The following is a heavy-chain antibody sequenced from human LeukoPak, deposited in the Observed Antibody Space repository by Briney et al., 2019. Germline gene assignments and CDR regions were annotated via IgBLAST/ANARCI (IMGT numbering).Heavy chain of an antibody. J-gene: IGHJ4*02. CDR2: INWNGGST. V-gene: IGHV3-20*04. Sequence: PGGSLRLSCAASGFTFDDYGMSWVRQAPGKGLEWASGINWNGGSTGYADSVKGRFTISRDNAKNSLYLQMNSLRAEDAALYYCARDLANTRGCSSTSCSPHWGQGTLVTVSS. D-gene: IGHD2-2*01. CDR1: GFTFDDYG. CDR3: ARDLANTRGCSSTSCSPH.